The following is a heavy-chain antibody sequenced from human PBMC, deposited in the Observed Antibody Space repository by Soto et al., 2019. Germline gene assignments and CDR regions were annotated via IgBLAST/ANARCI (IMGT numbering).Heavy chain of an antibody. CDR1: GGTFSSYA. CDR3: AREGIDYDSSGYYDY. Sequence: QVQLVQSGAEVKKPGSSVKVSCKASGGTFSSYAISWVRQAPGQGLEWMGGIIPIFGTANYAQKFQGRVPITAEESTSTAYMELSSLRSEDTAVYYCAREGIDYDSSGYYDYWGQGTLVTVSS. V-gene: IGHV1-69*12. CDR2: IIPIFGTA. J-gene: IGHJ4*02. D-gene: IGHD3-22*01.